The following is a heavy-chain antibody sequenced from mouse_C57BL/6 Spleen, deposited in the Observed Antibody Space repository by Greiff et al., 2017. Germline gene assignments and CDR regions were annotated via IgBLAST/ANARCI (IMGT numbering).Heavy chain of an antibody. CDR3: ARSLYDSIDY. J-gene: IGHJ2*01. CDR2: IRNKANGYTT. Sequence: EVMLVESGGGLVQPGGSLSLSCAASGFTFTDYYMSWVRQPPGKALEWLGFIRNKANGYTTEYSASVKGRFTISRDNSQSILYLQMNALRAEDSATYYCARSLYDSIDYWGKGTTLTVSS. D-gene: IGHD2-4*01. V-gene: IGHV7-3*01. CDR1: GFTFTDYY.